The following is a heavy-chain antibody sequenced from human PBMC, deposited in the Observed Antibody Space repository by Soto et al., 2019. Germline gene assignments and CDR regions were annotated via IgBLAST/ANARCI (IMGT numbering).Heavy chain of an antibody. CDR1: GGSISSGGYY. V-gene: IGHV4-31*03. D-gene: IGHD6-13*01. CDR2: IYYSGST. J-gene: IGHJ5*02. Sequence: SETLSLTCTVSGGSISSGGYYWSWIRQHPGKGLEWIGYIYYSGSTYYNPSLKSRVTISVDTSKNQFSLKLSSVTAADTAVYYCARGVSGTFDPWGQGTLVTVSS. CDR3: ARGVSGTFDP.